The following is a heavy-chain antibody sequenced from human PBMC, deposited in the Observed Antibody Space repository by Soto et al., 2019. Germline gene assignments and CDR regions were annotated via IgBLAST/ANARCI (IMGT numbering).Heavy chain of an antibody. CDR2: IDPSDSYT. CDR3: ARQGGAAGGYYYSYGMDV. V-gene: IGHV5-10-1*01. D-gene: IGHD6-25*01. J-gene: IGHJ6*02. CDR1: GHSCTSYG. Sequence: GASLKISCKASGHSCTSYGLSWVRQMPGKGLEWMGRIDPSDSYTNYSPFFQGHVTIAADKSISTAYLQWSSLKASDTAMYYCARQGGAAGGYYYSYGMDVWGQGTTVTVSS.